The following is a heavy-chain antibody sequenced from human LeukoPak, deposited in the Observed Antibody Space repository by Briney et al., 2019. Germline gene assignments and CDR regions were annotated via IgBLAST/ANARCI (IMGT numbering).Heavy chain of an antibody. D-gene: IGHD2-21*02. J-gene: IGHJ4*02. V-gene: IGHV3-7*01. CDR3: ATVGTDRAWPWDF. CDR2: IKQDGSAK. CDR1: GFNLITYW. Sequence: AGGSLRLSCAASGFNLITYWMSWVRQAPGKGLEWVANIKQDGSAKYYVDSVKGRFTISRDNAKNSLYLQMNSLRADDTAVYWCATVGTDRAWPWDFWGQGTLVTVSS.